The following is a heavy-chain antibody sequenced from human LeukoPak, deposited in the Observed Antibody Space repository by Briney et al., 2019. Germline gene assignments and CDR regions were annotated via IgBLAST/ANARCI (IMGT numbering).Heavy chain of an antibody. D-gene: IGHD3-22*01. V-gene: IGHV3-7*03. Sequence: PGGSLRPSCATSGFTFSSYWMSWVRQAPGKGLEWVANIKQDGSERYYVDSVKGRFTISRDNAKNSLYLQMNSLRAEDTAIYYCARALYYFDSSSYSGMGGYWGQGTLVTVSS. CDR2: IKQDGSER. CDR3: ARALYYFDSSSYSGMGGY. CDR1: GFTFSSYW. J-gene: IGHJ4*02.